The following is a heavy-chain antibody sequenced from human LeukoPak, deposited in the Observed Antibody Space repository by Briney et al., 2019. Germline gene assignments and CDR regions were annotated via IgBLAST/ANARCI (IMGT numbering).Heavy chain of an antibody. CDR1: GFTFSSYS. D-gene: IGHD6-13*01. V-gene: IGHV3-21*04. Sequence: GGSLRLSCAASGFTFSSYSMNWVRQAPGKGLEWVSSISSSSSYIYYADSVKGRFTISRDNAKNSLYLQMNSLRAEDTALYYCAKWFLPIAPAGTEVFWGQGTLVTVSS. J-gene: IGHJ4*02. CDR2: ISSSSSYI. CDR3: AKWFLPIAPAGTEVF.